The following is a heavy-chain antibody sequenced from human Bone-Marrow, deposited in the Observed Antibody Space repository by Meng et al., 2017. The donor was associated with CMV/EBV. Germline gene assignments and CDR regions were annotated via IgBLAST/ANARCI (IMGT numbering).Heavy chain of an antibody. CDR2: LNPLTGNT. CDR3: ARGIVVVPPGKVGSRRNWYLDL. J-gene: IGHJ2*01. Sequence: SVKVSCKASGYSFTSYDMNWVRQATGQGLEWMGWLNPLTGNTGYAQKFQGRVTITRDTSRSTAYMELSGLRSDDTAVYYCARGIVVVPPGKVGSRRNWYLDLWGRGTLVTVSS. D-gene: IGHD2-2*01. CDR1: GYSFTSYD. V-gene: IGHV1-8*03.